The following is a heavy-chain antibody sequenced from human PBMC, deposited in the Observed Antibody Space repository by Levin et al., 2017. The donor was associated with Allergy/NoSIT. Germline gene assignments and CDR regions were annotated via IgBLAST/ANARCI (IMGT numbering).Heavy chain of an antibody. D-gene: IGHD2-21*02. CDR2: ISYDESNK. CDR1: GFTFSSYA. V-gene: IGHV3-30-3*01. Sequence: GESLKISCAASGFTFSSYAMHWVRQAPGKGLEWVAVISYDESNKYYADSVKGRFTISRDNSKNTMYVQMNSLRHEDTAVYFCARGEVCYGDCYSAPGDNWGQGTLVIVSS. J-gene: IGHJ4*02. CDR3: ARGEVCYGDCYSAPGDN.